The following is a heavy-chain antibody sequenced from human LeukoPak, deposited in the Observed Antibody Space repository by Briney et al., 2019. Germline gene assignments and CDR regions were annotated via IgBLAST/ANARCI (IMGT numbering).Heavy chain of an antibody. CDR3: ARHSSYYGNFDY. CDR2: IYYSGST. V-gene: IGHV4-39*01. Sequence: PSETLSLTCSVSGGSMNSSSYYRRWIRQPPGKGLEWIGSIYYSGSTYYNPSLKSRVTISVDTSKNQFSLKLSSVTASDTAVYHCARHSSYYGNFDYWGQETLVTVSS. J-gene: IGHJ4*02. CDR1: GGSMNSSSYY. D-gene: IGHD3-10*01.